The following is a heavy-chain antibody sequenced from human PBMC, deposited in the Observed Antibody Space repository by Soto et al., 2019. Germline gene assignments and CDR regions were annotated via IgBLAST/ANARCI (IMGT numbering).Heavy chain of an antibody. V-gene: IGHV3-23*01. J-gene: IGHJ4*02. CDR3: AHRATTASSRFYDF. D-gene: IGHD4-17*01. CDR2: ISGTGGTT. CDR1: GFTFSNYA. Sequence: EVQLLESGGGLVQPGGSLRLSCAASGFTFSNYAMTWVRQAPGKGLEWVSSISGTGGTTYYADSVKGRFTISRDNPKNTLCLQINSLRPEDAAVYYCAHRATTASSRFYDFWGQGTLVTVSP.